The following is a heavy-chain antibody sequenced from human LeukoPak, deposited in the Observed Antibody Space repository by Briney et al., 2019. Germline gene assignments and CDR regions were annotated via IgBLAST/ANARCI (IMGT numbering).Heavy chain of an antibody. J-gene: IGHJ4*02. Sequence: PSETLSLTCAVSGGPFSGYFWSWLRQSSGKGLEWVGEIHNSGTTNYNPSLNSRVTISEDTSKTQFYLNLSSVIAADTAVYYCARRYYYNLGSFPFDFWGQGTLVTVSS. D-gene: IGHD3-10*01. CDR1: GGPFSGYF. V-gene: IGHV4-34*01. CDR2: IHNSGTT. CDR3: ARRYYYNLGSFPFDF.